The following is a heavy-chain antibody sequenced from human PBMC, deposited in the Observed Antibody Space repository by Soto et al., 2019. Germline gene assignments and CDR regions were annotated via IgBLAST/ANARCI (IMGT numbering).Heavy chain of an antibody. Sequence: PGGSLRLSCAASGFTFSNYAMTWVRQAPGKGLEWVSSIPYTGGSTYYADSVKGRFTISRDNSKNTLYLQMNSLRAEDTAVYYCAKDPPGELLPTCLDAGGEEPLVTVPS. V-gene: IGHV3-23*01. CDR3: AKDPPGELLPTCLDA. CDR2: IPYTGGST. CDR1: GFTFSNYA. D-gene: IGHD1-26*01. J-gene: IGHJ4*02.